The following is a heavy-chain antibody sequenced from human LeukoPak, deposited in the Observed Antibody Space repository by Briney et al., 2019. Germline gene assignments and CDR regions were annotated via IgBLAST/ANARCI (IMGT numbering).Heavy chain of an antibody. D-gene: IGHD2-21*01. V-gene: IGHV3-23*01. Sequence: GGSLRLSCAASGFTVSSNYMSWVRQAPGKGLEWVSAISGSGGSTYYADSVKGRFTISRDNSKNTLYLQMNSLRAEDTAVYYCAKDLWSSGYWGQGTLVTVSS. CDR1: GFTVSSNY. CDR3: AKDLWSSGY. CDR2: ISGSGGST. J-gene: IGHJ4*02.